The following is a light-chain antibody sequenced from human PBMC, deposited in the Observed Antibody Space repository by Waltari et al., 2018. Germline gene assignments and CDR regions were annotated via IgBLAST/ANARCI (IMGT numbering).Light chain of an antibody. CDR3: QKYDRLPAT. J-gene: IGKJ1*01. CDR1: QSVSRF. Sequence: EIVLTQSPGTLSLSPGERGPLSCRASQSVSRFLAWYQQKPGQAPRLLIYGASTRATGIPDRFSGSGSGTDFSLTISRLEPEDFAVYYCQKYDRLPATFGQGTKVEIK. CDR2: GAS. V-gene: IGKV3-20*01.